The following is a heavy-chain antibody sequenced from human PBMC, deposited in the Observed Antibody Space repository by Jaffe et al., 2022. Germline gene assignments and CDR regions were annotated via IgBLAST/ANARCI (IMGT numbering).Heavy chain of an antibody. CDR2: IRYDGTNK. J-gene: IGHJ6*04. CDR1: GFTFSSYG. CDR3: AKELNIVADV. V-gene: IGHV3-30*02. Sequence: QVQLVESGGGVVQPGGSLRLSCAASGFTFSSYGMHWVRQAPGKGLEWVSFIRYDGTNKYYADSVKGRFTLSRDNSKNTLYLQMNSLRAEDTAVYYCAKELNIVADVWGKGTTVTVSS. D-gene: IGHD2-21*01.